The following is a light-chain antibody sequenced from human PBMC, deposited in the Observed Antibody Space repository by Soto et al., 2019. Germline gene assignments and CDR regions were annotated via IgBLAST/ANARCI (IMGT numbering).Light chain of an antibody. J-gene: IGKJ2*01. Sequence: AIRMTQSPSSFSASTGDRVTITCRASQGISSYLAWYQQKPGKAPKLLIYSASTLQSGVPSRFSGSGSGTDFTLTISCLQSEDFATYSCQQYYSYPGYTFGQGTKLEIK. CDR1: QGISSY. V-gene: IGKV1-8*01. CDR2: SAS. CDR3: QQYYSYPGYT.